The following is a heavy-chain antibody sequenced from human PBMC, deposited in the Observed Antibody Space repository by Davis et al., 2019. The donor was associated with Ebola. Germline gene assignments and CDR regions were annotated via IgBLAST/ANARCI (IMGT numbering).Heavy chain of an antibody. CDR3: ARVGSSYFDL. V-gene: IGHV4-34*01. Sequence: MPSETLSLTCAVYGGSFSGYYWTWIRQLTGKGLEWIGYVYHTGETSYNPSLESRLTISVDTSKNQFSLKLSSVTAADTAVYYCARVGSSYFDLWGRGTLVTVSS. D-gene: IGHD3-10*01. CDR2: VYHTGET. J-gene: IGHJ2*01. CDR1: GGSFSGYY.